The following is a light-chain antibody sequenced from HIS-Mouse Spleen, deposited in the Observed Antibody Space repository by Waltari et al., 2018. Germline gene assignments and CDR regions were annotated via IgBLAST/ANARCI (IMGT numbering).Light chain of an antibody. CDR1: SSDVGGYTY. CDR2: DVS. J-gene: IGLJ2*01. V-gene: IGLV2-14*03. Sequence: QSALTQPASVSGSPGPSITISCTGTSSDVGGYTYVSWYQQHPGKAPKLMIYDVSNRPSGVSNRFSGSKSGNTASLTISGLQTEDEADYYCSSYTSSSFNVVFGGGTKLTVL. CDR3: SSYTSSSFNVV.